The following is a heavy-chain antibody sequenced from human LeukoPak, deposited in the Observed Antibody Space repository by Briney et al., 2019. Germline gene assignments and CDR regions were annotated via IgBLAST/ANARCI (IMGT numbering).Heavy chain of an antibody. CDR3: VSSSPAIAMAGA. Sequence: GGSLRLSCAASGFTFSSYWMSWVRQAPGKGLEWVANIKQDGSEKYYVDSVKGRFTISRDNSKNTLYLQMSSLGVEDTAIYYCVSSSPAIAMAGAWGQGTLVTVSS. J-gene: IGHJ5*02. CDR2: IKQDGSEK. V-gene: IGHV3-7*03. D-gene: IGHD6-19*01. CDR1: GFTFSSYW.